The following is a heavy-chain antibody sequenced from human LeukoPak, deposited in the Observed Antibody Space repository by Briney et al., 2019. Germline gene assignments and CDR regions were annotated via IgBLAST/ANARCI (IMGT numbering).Heavy chain of an antibody. CDR1: GYTFTSYD. CDR2: INPNSGGT. V-gene: IGHV1-2*06. J-gene: IGHJ4*02. CDR3: ARAVWQYPLDY. D-gene: IGHD2-2*01. Sequence: GASVKVSCKASGYTFTSYDINWVRQATGQGLEWMGRINPNSGGTNYAQKFQGRVTMTRDTSISTAYMELSRLRSDDTAVYYCARAVWQYPLDYWGQGTLVTVSS.